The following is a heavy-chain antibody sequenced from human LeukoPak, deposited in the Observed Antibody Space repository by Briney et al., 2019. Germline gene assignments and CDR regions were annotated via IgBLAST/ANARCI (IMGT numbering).Heavy chain of an antibody. J-gene: IGHJ4*02. CDR3: AKLGRYQMPLDDY. D-gene: IGHD2-2*01. CDR2: ISGSGGSP. CDR1: GFTFSTYK. Sequence: PGGSLRLSCAASGFTFSTYKMSWVRQAPGKGLEWVSDISGSGGSPFYADSVKGRFTISRDNSKYTLYLQMNSLRAEDTAVYYCAKLGRYQMPLDDYWGQGTLVTVSS. V-gene: IGHV3-23*01.